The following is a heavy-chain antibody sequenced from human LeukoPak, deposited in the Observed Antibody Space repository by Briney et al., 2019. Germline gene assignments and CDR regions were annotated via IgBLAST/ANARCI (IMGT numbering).Heavy chain of an antibody. CDR2: IKQDGSEK. CDR3: AREHEWIKLWASDY. Sequence: PGGSLRLSCAASGFTFSSYWMSWVRQAPVKGLEWVANIKQDGSEKYYVDSVKGRFTISRDNAKNSLYLQMNSLRAEDTAVYYCAREHEWIKLWASDYWGQGTLVTVSS. J-gene: IGHJ4*02. CDR1: GFTFSSYW. V-gene: IGHV3-7*01. D-gene: IGHD5-18*01.